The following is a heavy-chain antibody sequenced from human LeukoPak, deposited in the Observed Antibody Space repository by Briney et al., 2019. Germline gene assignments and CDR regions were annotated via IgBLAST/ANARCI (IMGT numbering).Heavy chain of an antibody. CDR1: GSSFSSYW. V-gene: IGHV5-51*01. Sequence: GESLKISCKGSGSSFSSYWIGWVRQMPGQGLEWMGIIYPGDSDIRYNPSFQGQVTISADKSISTAYLQWSSLKASDTAMYYCVRQVDAVGYWGQGTLVTVSS. D-gene: IGHD1-26*01. J-gene: IGHJ4*02. CDR2: IYPGDSDI. CDR3: VRQVDAVGY.